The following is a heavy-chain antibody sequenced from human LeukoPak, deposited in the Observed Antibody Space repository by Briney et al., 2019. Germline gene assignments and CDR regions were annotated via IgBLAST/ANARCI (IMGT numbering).Heavy chain of an antibody. J-gene: IGHJ4*02. CDR1: GFSFSTYA. V-gene: IGHV3-23*01. D-gene: IGHD3-3*01. CDR2: ISGSGGYT. CDR3: AKSPYYDFWSGYYHYYFDY. Sequence: PGGSLRLSCAASGFSFSTYAMSWVRQAPGKGLEWVSAISGSGGYTYYADSVKGRFTISRDNSKNTLYLQMNSLRAEDTAVYYCAKSPYYDFWSGYYHYYFDYWGQGTLVTVSS.